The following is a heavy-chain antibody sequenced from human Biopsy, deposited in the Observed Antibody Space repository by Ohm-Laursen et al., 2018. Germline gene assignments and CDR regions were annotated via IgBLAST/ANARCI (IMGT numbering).Heavy chain of an antibody. J-gene: IGHJ1*01. D-gene: IGHD3-9*01. CDR1: GYTFTGYF. V-gene: IGHV1-2*04. CDR3: AKGQDLTAGAEYFQY. CDR2: INPNSGTT. Sequence: SVKVSCKTSGYTFTGYFLHWVRQVPGQGLEWMGWINPNSGTTKIAENFQGSVTMTRDTPITTAYLDLTRLTSDDTAVYFCAKGQDLTAGAEYFQYWGQGALITVSS.